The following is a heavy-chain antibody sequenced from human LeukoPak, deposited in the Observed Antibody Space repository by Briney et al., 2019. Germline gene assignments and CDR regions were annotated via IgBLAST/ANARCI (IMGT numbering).Heavy chain of an antibody. CDR2: INHSGST. CDR3: ARKVGATGYFDY. J-gene: IGHJ4*02. D-gene: IGHD1-26*01. Sequence: SETLSLTCAVYGGSFSGYYWSWIRQPPGKGLEWIGEINHSGSTNYNPSLKSRVTISVDTSKNQFSLKLSSVTAADTAVYYCARKVGATGYFDYWGQGTLVTVSS. V-gene: IGHV4-34*01. CDR1: GGSFSGYY.